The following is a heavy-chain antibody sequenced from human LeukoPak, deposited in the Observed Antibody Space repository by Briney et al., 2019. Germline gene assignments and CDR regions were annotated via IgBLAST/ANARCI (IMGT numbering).Heavy chain of an antibody. D-gene: IGHD5-12*01. CDR1: GFTFSSSA. CDR3: AKHRGSSGADARPAEY. Sequence: GGSLRLSCAASGFTFSSSAMSWLRQAPGKGLEWVSAINGGGGSTYYADSVKGRFTISRDNSKNTLYLQMNSLRAEDTAVYYCAKHRGSSGADARPAEYWGQGTLVTVSS. CDR2: INGGGGST. J-gene: IGHJ4*02. V-gene: IGHV3-23*01.